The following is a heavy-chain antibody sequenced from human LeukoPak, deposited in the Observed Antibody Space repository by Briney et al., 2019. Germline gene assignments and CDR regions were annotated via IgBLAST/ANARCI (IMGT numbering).Heavy chain of an antibody. D-gene: IGHD6-13*01. Sequence: SQTLSLTCTVSGGSISSGSYYWSWIRQPAGKGLEWIGRIYTSGSTNYNPSLKSRVTISVDTSKNQFSLKLSSVTAADTAVYYCARALYPKAGRYFDLWGRGTLVTVSS. V-gene: IGHV4-61*02. J-gene: IGHJ2*01. CDR1: GGSISSGSYY. CDR3: ARALYPKAGRYFDL. CDR2: IYTSGST.